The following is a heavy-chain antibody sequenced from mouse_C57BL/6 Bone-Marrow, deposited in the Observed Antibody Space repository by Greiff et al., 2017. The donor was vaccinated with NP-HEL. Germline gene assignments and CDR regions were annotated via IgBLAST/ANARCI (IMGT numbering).Heavy chain of an antibody. Sequence: EVMLVESGGGLVQPGGSLKLSCAASGFTFSDYYMYWVRQTPEKRLEWVAYISNGGGSTYYPDTVKGRFTISRDNAKNTLYLQMSRLKSEDTAMYYCARHGSFAHWGQGTLVTVSA. V-gene: IGHV5-12*01. CDR2: ISNGGGST. D-gene: IGHD1-1*01. CDR3: ARHGSFAH. J-gene: IGHJ3*01. CDR1: GFTFSDYY.